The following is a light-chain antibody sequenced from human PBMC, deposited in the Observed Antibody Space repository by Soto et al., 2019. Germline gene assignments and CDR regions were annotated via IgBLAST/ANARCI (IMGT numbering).Light chain of an antibody. J-gene: IGKJ2*01. V-gene: IGKV3-20*01. CDR2: GAS. CDR1: QSVSSSY. CDR3: HQYGSSPYT. Sequence: EIVLTQSPGTLSLSPGERATLSCRASQSVSSSYLAWYQQKPGQPPRLLLDGASSRATGIPVRFSGSGSGTAFTITISRLEPADFEVYYCHQYGSSPYTFGQGTKLDIK.